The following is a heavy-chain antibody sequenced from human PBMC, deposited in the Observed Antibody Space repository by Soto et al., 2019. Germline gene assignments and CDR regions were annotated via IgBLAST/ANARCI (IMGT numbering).Heavy chain of an antibody. D-gene: IGHD4-17*01. Sequence: SETLSLTCTVSGGSISSGGYYWSWIRQPPGKGLEWIGEINHSGSTNYNPSLKSRVTISVDTSKNQFSLKLSSVTAADTAVYYCARRQSDDYGDYDESWYYYYGMDVWGQGTTVTVSS. CDR1: GGSISSGGYY. CDR3: ARRQSDDYGDYDESWYYYYGMDV. CDR2: INHSGST. J-gene: IGHJ6*02. V-gene: IGHV4-39*07.